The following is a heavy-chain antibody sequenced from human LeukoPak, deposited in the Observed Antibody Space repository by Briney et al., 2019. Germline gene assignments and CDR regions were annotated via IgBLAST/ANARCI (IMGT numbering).Heavy chain of an antibody. CDR3: ARASKLLWFGEWWFDP. J-gene: IGHJ5*02. Sequence: SETLSLTCAVYGGSFSGYYWSWIRQPPGKGLEWIGEINHSGSTNYNPPLKSRVTISVDTSKNQFSLKLSSVTAADTAVYYCARASKLLWFGEWWFDPWGQGTLVTVSS. CDR2: INHSGST. V-gene: IGHV4-34*01. D-gene: IGHD3-10*01. CDR1: GGSFSGYY.